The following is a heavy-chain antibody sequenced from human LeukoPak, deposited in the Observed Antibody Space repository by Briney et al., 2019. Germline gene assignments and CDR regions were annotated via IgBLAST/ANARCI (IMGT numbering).Heavy chain of an antibody. CDR1: GFTFSNYA. CDR3: AKRRDSSGWSDS. V-gene: IGHV3-30*18. D-gene: IGHD6-19*01. J-gene: IGHJ5*01. Sequence: GGSLRLSCAASGFTFSNYAMHWVRQAPGTGPEWVAIISYDGSNKNYADSVKDRFTISRDNSNNTLYLQMTSLRPEDTALYYCAKRRDSSGWSDSWGLGTLVTVSS. CDR2: ISYDGSNK.